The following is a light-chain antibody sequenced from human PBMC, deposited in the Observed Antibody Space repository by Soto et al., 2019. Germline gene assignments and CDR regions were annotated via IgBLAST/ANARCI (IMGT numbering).Light chain of an antibody. V-gene: IGLV2-14*01. CDR1: SSDIGPYNY. CDR3: SSYTSSSTLYV. J-gene: IGLJ1*01. CDR2: EVT. Sequence: QSVLTQPASVSGSPGQSITISCIGTSSDIGPYNYVSWYQQHPDKAPKPILYEVTNRPSGASDRFSGSKSGNAAFLTISGLQAEDEADYYCSSYTSSSTLYVFGTGTKV.